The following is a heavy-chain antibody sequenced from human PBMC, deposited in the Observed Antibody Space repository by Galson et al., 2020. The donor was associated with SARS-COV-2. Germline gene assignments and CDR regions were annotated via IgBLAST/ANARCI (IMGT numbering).Heavy chain of an antibody. CDR3: IRGGSRTNRNSPRDC. J-gene: IGHJ4*02. CDR1: GFTLNGYW. Sequence: GESLKISCAASGFTLNGYWMHWVRQAPGKGLVWVSRISSDGIITTYADSVKGRFTVSRDNARNTLYLQMNSLRAEDTAVYYCIRGGSRTNRNSPRDCWGQGTLVTVSS. CDR2: ISSDGIIT. V-gene: IGHV3-74*03. D-gene: IGHD1-7*01.